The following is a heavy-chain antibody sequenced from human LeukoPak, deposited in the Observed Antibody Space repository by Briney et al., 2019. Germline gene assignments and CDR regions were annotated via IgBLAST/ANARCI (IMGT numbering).Heavy chain of an antibody. CDR2: TYYTSKWNT. D-gene: IGHD6-25*01. V-gene: IGHV6-1*01. CDR1: GDTVSTSSVA. Sequence: SQTLSLTCAISGDTVSTSSVAWNWVRQPPWRGLEWLGRTYYTSKWNTDYAVSVKSRIVVNPDTSKNQLSLQLNTVTSEDTAVYYCARGRASAFDVWGQGTMVTVSS. CDR3: ARGRASAFDV. J-gene: IGHJ3*01.